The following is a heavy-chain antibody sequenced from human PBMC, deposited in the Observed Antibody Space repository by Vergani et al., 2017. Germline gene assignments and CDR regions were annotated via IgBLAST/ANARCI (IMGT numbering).Heavy chain of an antibody. CDR1: GFNFQIYW. CDR3: VXGGLATIYNWFDP. CDR2: IKQDGSED. V-gene: IGHV3-7*01. Sequence: VQLVESGGGLVKPGGSLRLSCEASGFNFQIYWMGWVRQTAEKGLEWVANIKQDGSEDYYVDSVKGRFTITRDNAKKFIYLQMNSLRADDTAVYYCVXGGLATIYNWFDPWGQGTRVTVSS. D-gene: IGHD5-12*01. J-gene: IGHJ5*01.